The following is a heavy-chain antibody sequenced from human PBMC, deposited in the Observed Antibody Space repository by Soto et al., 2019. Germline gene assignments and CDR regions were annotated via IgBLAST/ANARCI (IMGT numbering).Heavy chain of an antibody. Sequence: GISVEVSWKDCRVRFTSSSGWWVRQSREKRLEWIGWIVVGSGNTNYAQKFQERVTITRDMSTSTAYMELSSLRSEDTAVYYCAIPKQQLVSYYYYHGMDVWGQAPTVTVSS. CDR2: IVVGSGNT. J-gene: IGHJ6*02. CDR1: RVRFTSSS. D-gene: IGHD6-13*01. CDR3: AIPKQQLVSYYYYHGMDV. V-gene: IGHV1-58*01.